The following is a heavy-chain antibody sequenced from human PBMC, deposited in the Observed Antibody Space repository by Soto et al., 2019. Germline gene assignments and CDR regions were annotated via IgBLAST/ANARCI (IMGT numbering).Heavy chain of an antibody. CDR2: IDPGGSET. Sequence: PGESLKISCKGSGFSYTSYWITWVRQMPGQGLEWMWGIDPGGSETKYSASFEGHVTISADTSNSTAYLQWHSLKASDTATYYCTRRRVLRFLQWRPYVLDVWGPGATVTVSS. CDR1: GFSYTSYW. V-gene: IGHV5-10-1*01. J-gene: IGHJ6*02. CDR3: TRRRVLRFLQWRPYVLDV. D-gene: IGHD3-3*01.